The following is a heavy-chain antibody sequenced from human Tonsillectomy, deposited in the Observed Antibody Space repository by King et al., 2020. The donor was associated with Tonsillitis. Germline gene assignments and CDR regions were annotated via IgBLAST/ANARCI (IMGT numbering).Heavy chain of an antibody. J-gene: IGHJ5*02. V-gene: IGHV4-39*07. CDR3: ARDLDPIARNRNWFDP. CDR1: GGSISSSRYY. Sequence: LQLQESGPGLVKPSETLSLTCTVSGGSISSSRYYWGWIRQPPGKGLEWIGSIYYTGSTYYSPSLKSRVTISVDTSKNQFFLKLSSVTAADTAVYYCARDLDPIARNRNWFDPWGQGTLVTVSS. CDR2: IYYTGST. D-gene: IGHD3/OR15-3a*01.